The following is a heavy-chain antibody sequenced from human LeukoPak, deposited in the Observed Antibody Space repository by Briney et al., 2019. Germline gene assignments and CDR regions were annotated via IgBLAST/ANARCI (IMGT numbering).Heavy chain of an antibody. CDR3: ARGLYSSSWNFDY. CDR1: GFSLGTSGVC. CDR2: IDWDDDK. J-gene: IGHJ4*02. D-gene: IGHD6-13*01. Sequence: ESGPTLVNPTQTLTLTCTFSGFSLGTSGVCVSWIRQPPGKALEWLARIDWDDDKYYSTSLKTRLTISKDSSKKRVVLTMTKMDPVDTATYYCARGLYSSSWNFDYWGQGNLGTVSS. V-gene: IGHV2-70*11.